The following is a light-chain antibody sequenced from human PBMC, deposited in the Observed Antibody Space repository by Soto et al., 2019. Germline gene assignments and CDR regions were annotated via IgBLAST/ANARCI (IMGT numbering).Light chain of an antibody. CDR1: QSVSIK. J-gene: IGKJ5*01. V-gene: IGKV3-15*01. Sequence: EILMTQSPATLSVSPGERATLSCRASQSVSIKLAWYQQKPGQAPRLLIYDTSTRATGIPARFSGSGSGTEFTLTISSLKPEDFAAYYCQQYNNWHPITFGQGTRLEIK. CDR3: QQYNNWHPIT. CDR2: DTS.